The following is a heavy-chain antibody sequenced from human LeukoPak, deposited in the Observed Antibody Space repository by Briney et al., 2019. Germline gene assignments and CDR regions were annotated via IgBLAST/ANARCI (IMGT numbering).Heavy chain of an antibody. D-gene: IGHD6-13*01. Sequence: GESLKISCKGSGYRFSNYWIGWVRQMPGKGLEWMGIIYPGDSDTRYSPSFQGQVTISADKSISTAYLQWSSLKASDTAMYYCARRPSAAKFDYWGQGTLVTVSS. CDR2: IYPGDSDT. J-gene: IGHJ4*02. CDR3: ARRPSAAKFDY. V-gene: IGHV5-51*01. CDR1: GYRFSNYW.